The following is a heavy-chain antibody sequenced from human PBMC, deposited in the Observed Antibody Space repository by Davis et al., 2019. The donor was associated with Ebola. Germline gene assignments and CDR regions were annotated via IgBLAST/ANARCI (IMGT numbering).Heavy chain of an antibody. J-gene: IGHJ4*02. V-gene: IGHV4-59*01. CDR1: GGSISSSY. Sequence: MPSETLSLTCTVSGGSISSSYWSWIRQPPGKGLEWIGYIYYSESSNYNPSLKSRVTISVDTSKNHFSLKLSSVTAADTAVYYCARDALDYWGQGTLVTVSS. CDR2: IYYSESS. CDR3: ARDALDY.